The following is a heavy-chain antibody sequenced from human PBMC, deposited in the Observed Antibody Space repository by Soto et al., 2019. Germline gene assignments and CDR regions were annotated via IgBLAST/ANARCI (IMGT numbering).Heavy chain of an antibody. CDR2: ISPIYGTA. J-gene: IGHJ6*02. CDR1: GGTFSSYA. Sequence: QVQLVQSGAEVKKPGSSVKVSCKASGGTFSSYAISWVRQAPGQGLEWMRGISPIYGTANYAQKFPGRVTSTADKSANTAYMELSSLGSEDTAVYYCAGGNPLFYYSYGMGVLGQGTTVTVS. CDR3: AGGNPLFYYSYGMGV. V-gene: IGHV1-69*06.